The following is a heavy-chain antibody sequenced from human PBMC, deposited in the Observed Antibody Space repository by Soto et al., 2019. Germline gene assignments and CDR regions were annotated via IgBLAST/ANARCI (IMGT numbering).Heavy chain of an antibody. J-gene: IGHJ6*02. CDR2: ISPNSGGT. CDR1: GYNFTGYY. V-gene: IGHV1-2*02. Sequence: QVQLVQSGAEMKKPGASVKVSCTASGYNFTGYYIHWVRQAPGQGLEWMGWISPNSGGTKFAQKFRGRVTMTRDTTISPVYMEYSRLRSDDTAIYYCARDQTGYSSGWSSVAMDVWGQGTTVTVS. CDR3: ARDQTGYSSGWSSVAMDV. D-gene: IGHD6-19*01.